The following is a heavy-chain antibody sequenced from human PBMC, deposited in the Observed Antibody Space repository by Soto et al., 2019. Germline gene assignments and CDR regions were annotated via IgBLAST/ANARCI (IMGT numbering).Heavy chain of an antibody. J-gene: IGHJ4*02. CDR2: IYYSGST. Sequence: SETLSLTCTVSGGSISSYYWSWIRQPPGKGLEWIGYIYYSGSTNYNPSLKSRVTISVDTSKNQFSLKLSSVTAADTAVYYCARVTDTYYYGSGSLAPIYYFDYWGQGTLVTVTS. CDR1: GGSISSYY. CDR3: ARVTDTYYYGSGSLAPIYYFDY. V-gene: IGHV4-59*01. D-gene: IGHD3-10*01.